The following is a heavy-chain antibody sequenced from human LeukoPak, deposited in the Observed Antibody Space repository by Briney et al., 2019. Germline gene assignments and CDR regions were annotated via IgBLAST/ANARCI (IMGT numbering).Heavy chain of an antibody. CDR1: GGSFRGYY. V-gene: IGHV4-34*01. CDR3: ARRYTASTGERFDY. CDR2: INHSGST. D-gene: IGHD2-2*02. Sequence: SETLSLTCAVYGGSFRGYYWSWIRQPPGKGLEWIGEINHSGSTKYNPSLKRRVTISVDTSKNQFSLMLRSLTAAATAVYYCARRYTASTGERFDYWGQGTLVSVSS. J-gene: IGHJ4*02.